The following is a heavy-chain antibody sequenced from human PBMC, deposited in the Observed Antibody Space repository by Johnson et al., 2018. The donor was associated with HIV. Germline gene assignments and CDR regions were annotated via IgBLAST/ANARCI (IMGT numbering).Heavy chain of an antibody. J-gene: IGHJ3*02. D-gene: IGHD6-6*01. V-gene: IGHV3-7*03. Sequence: VQLVESGGGLVQPGGSLRLSCAASGFTFSSYWMSWVRQAPGKGLEWVANIKQDGSEEYYVDSVKGRFTISRDNAKKSLYLQMNSLRAEDTAVYYCARGEEEQLGDAFDIWGQGTMVTVSS. CDR2: IKQDGSEE. CDR1: GFTFSSYW. CDR3: ARGEEEQLGDAFDI.